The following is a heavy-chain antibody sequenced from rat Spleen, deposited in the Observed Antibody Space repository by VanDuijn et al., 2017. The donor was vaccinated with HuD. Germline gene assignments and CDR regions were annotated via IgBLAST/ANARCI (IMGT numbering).Heavy chain of an antibody. CDR2: INYDGSST. CDR1: GFTFNDYY. V-gene: IGHV5-7*01. J-gene: IGHJ2*01. Sequence: EVQLVESDGGLVQPGRSLKLSCAASGFTFNDYYMAWVRQAPTKGLEWVATINYDGSSTNYRDSVKCRFTISRDNAKSTLYLQMDSLKSEDTATYYCARSVFDYWGQGVMVTVSS. CDR3: ARSVFDY.